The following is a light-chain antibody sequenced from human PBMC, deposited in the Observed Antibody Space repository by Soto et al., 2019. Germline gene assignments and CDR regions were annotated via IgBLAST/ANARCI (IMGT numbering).Light chain of an antibody. V-gene: IGLV2-23*02. CDR2: GVT. CDR1: SSDIGLYDL. J-gene: IGLJ1*01. CDR3: CSYAGFTTYV. Sequence: QSVLTQPASVSGSPGQSITISCTGTSSDIGLYDLVSWYRQYPGKAPKLIIYGVTKRPSGVSDRFSGSKSANTASLTISGLQAEDEAHYYCCSYAGFTTYVFGSGTKVTVL.